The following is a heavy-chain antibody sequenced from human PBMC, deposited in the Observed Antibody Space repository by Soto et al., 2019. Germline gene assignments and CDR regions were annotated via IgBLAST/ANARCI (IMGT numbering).Heavy chain of an antibody. V-gene: IGHV3-7*01. CDR1: GFTFSSYW. J-gene: IGHJ4*02. CDR3: ARVGYDILTGYYDY. Sequence: GGSLRLSCAASGFTFSSYWMSWVRQAPGKGLEWVANIKQDGSEKYYVDSVKGRFTISRDNAKNSLYLQMNSLRAEDTAVYYCARVGYDILTGYYDYWGQGTLVTVSS. CDR2: IKQDGSEK. D-gene: IGHD3-9*01.